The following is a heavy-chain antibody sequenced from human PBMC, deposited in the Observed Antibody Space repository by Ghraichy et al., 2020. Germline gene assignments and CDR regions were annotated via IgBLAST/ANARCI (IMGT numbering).Heavy chain of an antibody. CDR2: IYYSGST. CDR1: GSSVSSGSYY. D-gene: IGHD3-10*01. CDR3: ARTGELWFGESGESFPGNWFDP. Sequence: SETLSLTCTVSGSSVSSGSYYWSWIRQPPGKGLEWIGYIYYSGSTNYNPSLKSRVIISVDTSKNQFSLKLSSVTAADTAVYYCARTGELWFGESGESFPGNWFDPWGQGTLVTVSS. J-gene: IGHJ5*02. V-gene: IGHV4-61*01.